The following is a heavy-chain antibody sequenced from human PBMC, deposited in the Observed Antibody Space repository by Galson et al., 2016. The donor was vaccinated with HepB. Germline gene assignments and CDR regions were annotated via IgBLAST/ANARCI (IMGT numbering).Heavy chain of an antibody. J-gene: IGHJ4*02. CDR1: GGSISSGGHY. V-gene: IGHV4-31*03. CDR3: ARLMAIGAFDY. D-gene: IGHD5-24*01. CDR2: IYYSGTT. Sequence: TLSLTCSVSGGSISSGGHYWSWVRQHPGKGLEWIAYIYYSGTTYYNPSLKSRLTISVDTSKNQFSLKLNSVTAADTAAYFCARLMAIGAFDYWGQGILVTVSS.